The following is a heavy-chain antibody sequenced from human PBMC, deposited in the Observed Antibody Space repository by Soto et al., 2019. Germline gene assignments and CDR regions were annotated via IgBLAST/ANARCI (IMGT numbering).Heavy chain of an antibody. CDR2: IYPGDSDT. Sequence: EVQLVQSGAEVKKPGESLKISCKGSGYSFTSYWIGWVRQMPGKGLEWMGIIYPGDSDTRYSPPFQGQVTISADKSISTAYLQWSSLKASDTAMYYCARTAAAGKNYYGVDVWGQGTTVTVSS. D-gene: IGHD6-13*01. V-gene: IGHV5-51*01. CDR1: GYSFTSYW. CDR3: ARTAAAGKNYYGVDV. J-gene: IGHJ6*02.